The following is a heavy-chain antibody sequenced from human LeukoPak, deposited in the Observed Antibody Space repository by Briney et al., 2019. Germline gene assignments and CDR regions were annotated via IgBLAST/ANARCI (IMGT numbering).Heavy chain of an antibody. CDR2: IYSGGTT. D-gene: IGHD6-19*01. CDR3: ARGMYSSGWYYFDH. J-gene: IGHJ4*02. CDR1: GFTVSSNY. Sequence: GGSLRLSCAASGFTVSSNYMSWVRQAPGKGLEWVSVIYSGGTTYYADSVKGRFTISRDNSKNTLYLRMKSLRAEDTAVYYCARGMYSSGWYYFDHWGQGTLVTVSS. V-gene: IGHV3-53*01.